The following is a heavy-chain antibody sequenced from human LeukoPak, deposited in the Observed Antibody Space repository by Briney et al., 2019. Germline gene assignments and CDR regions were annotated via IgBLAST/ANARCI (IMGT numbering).Heavy chain of an antibody. D-gene: IGHD3-16*01. CDR2: IYYSGST. CDR3: ARIDLGPPGAFDI. V-gene: IGHV4-61*01. Sequence: SETLSLTCTVSGGSVSSGSCYWSWVRQPPGKGLGWIGYIYYSGSTNYNPSLKSRVTISVDTSKNQFSLKMSSVTAADTAVYYCARIDLGPPGAFDIWGQGTMVTVSS. J-gene: IGHJ3*02. CDR1: GGSVSSGSCY.